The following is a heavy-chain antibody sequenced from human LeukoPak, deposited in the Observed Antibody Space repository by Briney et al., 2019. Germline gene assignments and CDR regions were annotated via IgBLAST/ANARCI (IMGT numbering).Heavy chain of an antibody. CDR1: SGSINSGNYY. CDR2: IYYSGST. Sequence: SETLSLTCTVFSGSINSGNYYWSWIRQHPGKGLEWIGYIYYSGSTYYNPSLKSRVTISVDTSKNQFSLKLRSVTAADTAVYYCARDGLIADRPRGAFDIWGQGTMVTVSS. J-gene: IGHJ3*02. V-gene: IGHV4-31*03. CDR3: ARDGLIADRPRGAFDI. D-gene: IGHD6-6*01.